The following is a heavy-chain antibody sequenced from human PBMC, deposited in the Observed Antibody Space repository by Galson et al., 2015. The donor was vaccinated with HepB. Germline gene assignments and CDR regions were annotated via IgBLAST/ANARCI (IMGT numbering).Heavy chain of an antibody. CDR2: ISTSGTVM. J-gene: IGHJ6*01. CDR1: GFTFSDYY. V-gene: IGHV3-11*01. CDR3: ARGTPGMAPKLICSYCLDV. D-gene: IGHD5-24*01. Sequence: SLRLSCAASGFTFSDYYMGWIRQAPGKGLQWVSYISTSGTVMYYADSVKGRFTMSRDNAKKSLFLQMDSLRAEDTAMYYCARGTPGMAPKLICSYCLDVWGQGTTVPVSS.